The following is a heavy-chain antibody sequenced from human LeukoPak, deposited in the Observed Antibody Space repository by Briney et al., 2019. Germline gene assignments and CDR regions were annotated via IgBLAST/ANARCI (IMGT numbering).Heavy chain of an antibody. CDR1: GGSFSGYY. J-gene: IGHJ4*02. Sequence: PSETLSLTCAVYGGSFSGYYWSWIRQPPGKGLGWIGEINHSGSTNYNPSLKSRVTISVDTSKNQFSLKLSSVTAADTAVYYCARGLRKYSSSSSPVYWGQGTLVTVSS. V-gene: IGHV4-34*01. CDR2: INHSGST. CDR3: ARGLRKYSSSSSPVY. D-gene: IGHD6-6*01.